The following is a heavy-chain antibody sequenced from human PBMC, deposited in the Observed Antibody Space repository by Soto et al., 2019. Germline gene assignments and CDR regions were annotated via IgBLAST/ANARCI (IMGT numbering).Heavy chain of an antibody. Sequence: SETLSLTCTVSGDSITSNSYFWAWIRQPPGKGLEWIGSIYYSGTTYYNPSLKSRVTISVDRSKNQFSLKLSSVTAADTAVYYCARNFSVDYFDYWGQGTLVTVSS. J-gene: IGHJ4*02. CDR2: IYYSGTT. CDR1: GDSITSNSYF. V-gene: IGHV4-39*01. CDR3: ARNFSVDYFDY.